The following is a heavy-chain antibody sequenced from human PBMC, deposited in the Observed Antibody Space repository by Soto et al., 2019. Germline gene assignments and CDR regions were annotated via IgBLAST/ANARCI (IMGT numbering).Heavy chain of an antibody. V-gene: IGHV1-3*01. J-gene: IGHJ6*02. CDR3: ARDLVVGATWSYYYGMDV. D-gene: IGHD1-26*01. Sequence: ASVKVSCKASGYTFTSYAMHWVRQAPGQRLEWMGWINAGNGNKKYSQKFQGRVTITRDTSASTAYMELSSLRSEDTAVYYCARDLVVGATWSYYYGMDVWGQGTTVTV. CDR1: GYTFTSYA. CDR2: INAGNGNK.